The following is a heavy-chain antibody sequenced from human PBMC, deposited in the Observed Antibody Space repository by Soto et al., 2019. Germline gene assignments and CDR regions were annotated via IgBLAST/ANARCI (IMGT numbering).Heavy chain of an antibody. CDR1: GFAFSRYS. CDR3: ARDMTRYGMDV. D-gene: IGHD2-21*02. J-gene: IGHJ6*02. Sequence: GGSLRLSCAASGFAFSRYSLNWVRQAPGKGLEWVSYISGWSSTVYYADSVKGRFTISRDDATNSLYLQMNSLRAEDTAVYYCARDMTRYGMDVWGQGTTVTVSS. V-gene: IGHV3-48*01. CDR2: ISGWSSTV.